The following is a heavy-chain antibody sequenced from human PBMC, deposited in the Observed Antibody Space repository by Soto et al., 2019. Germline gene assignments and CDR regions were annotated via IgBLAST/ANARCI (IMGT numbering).Heavy chain of an antibody. Sequence: GGSLRLSCAASGFTFSNAWMSWVRQAPGKGLEWVGRIKSKTDGGTTDYAAPVKGRFTISRDDSKNTLYLQMNSLKTEDTAVYYCTAIEIVGAITDAFDIWGQGTMVTVSS. J-gene: IGHJ3*02. CDR1: GFTFSNAW. CDR3: TAIEIVGAITDAFDI. D-gene: IGHD1-26*01. V-gene: IGHV3-15*01. CDR2: IKSKTDGGTT.